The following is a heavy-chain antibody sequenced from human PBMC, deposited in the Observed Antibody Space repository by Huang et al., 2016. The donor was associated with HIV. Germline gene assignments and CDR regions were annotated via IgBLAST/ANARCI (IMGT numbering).Heavy chain of an antibody. CDR2: SNSDGSST. J-gene: IGHJ4*02. Sequence: EVQLVESGGGLVQPGGSLRLSCAASGFTFSSSWMHWVRQAPGKGLVWVSRSNSDGSSTSYAYSVKGRFTISRDNAKNTLYLQMNSLRAEDTAVYYCARDSQQWLVEDYWGQGTLVTVSS. D-gene: IGHD6-19*01. CDR1: GFTFSSSW. CDR3: ARDSQQWLVEDY. V-gene: IGHV3-74*01.